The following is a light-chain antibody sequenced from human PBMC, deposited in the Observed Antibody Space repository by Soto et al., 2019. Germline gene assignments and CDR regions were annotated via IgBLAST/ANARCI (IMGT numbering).Light chain of an antibody. Sequence: QSALTQPRSVSGSPGQSVTISCTGTSSDVGAYKFVSWYQQHPGKAPKLMIYDVSERPSGVPDRFSGSKSGNTASLTISGLQVEDEAEYYCCSYVGRYSWVFGGGTKVTVL. CDR1: SSDVGAYKF. CDR2: DVS. V-gene: IGLV2-11*01. CDR3: CSYVGRYSWV. J-gene: IGLJ3*02.